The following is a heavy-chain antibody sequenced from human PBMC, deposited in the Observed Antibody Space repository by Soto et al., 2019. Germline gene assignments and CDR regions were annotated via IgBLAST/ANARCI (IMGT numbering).Heavy chain of an antibody. CDR1: CDSVSSGSYY. D-gene: IGHD6-13*01. CDR3: ARQGASSSWYVRKLAWFDP. V-gene: IGHV4-61*01. CDR2: IYYSGST. J-gene: IGHJ5*02. Sequence: PSEILSLTCTVSCDSVSSGSYYWGWIRQPPGKGLEWIGYIYYSGSTNYNPSLKSRVTISVDTSKNQFSLKLSSVTAADTAVYYCARQGASSSWYVRKLAWFDPWGQGTLVTVSS.